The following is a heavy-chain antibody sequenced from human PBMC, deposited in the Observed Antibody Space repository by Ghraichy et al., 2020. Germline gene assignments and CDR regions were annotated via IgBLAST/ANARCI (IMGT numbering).Heavy chain of an antibody. CDR2: MNPNSGNT. J-gene: IGHJ6*02. D-gene: IGHD3-3*01. Sequence: ASVKVSCKASGYTFTSYDINWVRQATGQGLEWMGWMNPNSGNTGYAQKFQGRVTMTRNTSISTAYMELSSLRSEDTAVYYCARGPRFLEWLLYPVYYYYGMDVWGQGTTVTVSS. V-gene: IGHV1-8*01. CDR1: GYTFTSYD. CDR3: ARGPRFLEWLLYPVYYYYGMDV.